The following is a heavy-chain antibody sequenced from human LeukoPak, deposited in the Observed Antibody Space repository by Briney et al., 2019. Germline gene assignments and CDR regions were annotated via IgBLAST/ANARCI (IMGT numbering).Heavy chain of an antibody. CDR2: VSGSGGST. J-gene: IGHJ4*02. CDR3: AKDLDIVATITGN. Sequence: GGSLRLSCAASGFTFSSYAMSWVRQAPGKGLEWVSGVSGSGGSTYYADSVKGRFTISRDNSKDTLYLQMNSLRAEDTAVYYCAKDLDIVATITGNWGQGTLVTVSS. CDR1: GFTFSSYA. V-gene: IGHV3-23*01. D-gene: IGHD5-12*01.